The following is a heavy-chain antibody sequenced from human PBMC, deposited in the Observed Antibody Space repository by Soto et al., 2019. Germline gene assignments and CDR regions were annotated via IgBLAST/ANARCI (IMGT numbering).Heavy chain of an antibody. V-gene: IGHV3-30-3*01. J-gene: IGHJ4*02. D-gene: IGHD6-13*01. CDR1: GFTFSSYA. Sequence: QVQLVESGGGVVQPGRSLRLSCAASGFTFSSYAMHWVRQAPGKGLEWVAVISYDGSNKYYADSVKGRFTISRDNSKNALYLQMNSLSAEDTAVYCCAGEAGQQLTCDYWGQGTLVTVSS. CDR3: AGEAGQQLTCDY. CDR2: ISYDGSNK.